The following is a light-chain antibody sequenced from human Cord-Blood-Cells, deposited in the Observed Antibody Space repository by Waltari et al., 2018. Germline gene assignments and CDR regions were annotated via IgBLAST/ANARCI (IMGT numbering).Light chain of an antibody. J-gene: IGKJ1*01. V-gene: IGKV1-39*01. CDR3: QQSYSTPWT. CDR2: AAS. CDR1: QSISSY. Sequence: DIQMTQYPSSMSASVGDRVTITCRASQSISSYLNWYQQKPGKAPKLLIYAASSLQSGVPSRCSGSGSGTDFTLTISSLQPEDFATYYYQQSYSTPWTFGQGTKVEIK.